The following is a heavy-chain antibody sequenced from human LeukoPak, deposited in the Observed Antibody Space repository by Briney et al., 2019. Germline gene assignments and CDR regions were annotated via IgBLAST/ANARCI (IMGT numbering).Heavy chain of an antibody. J-gene: IGHJ4*02. Sequence: GRSLRLSCAASGYTSSSYGMHSVRQAPGKGLGWGSVRWYVESNKDYADTVKGRFTISRENSKNTLYLQMNSLRAEDTAVYYCAREAYVVTMVRGVITSPFAYWGQGTLVTVSS. V-gene: IGHV3-33*01. CDR1: GYTSSSYG. CDR2: RWYVESNK. D-gene: IGHD3-10*01. CDR3: AREAYVVTMVRGVITSPFAY.